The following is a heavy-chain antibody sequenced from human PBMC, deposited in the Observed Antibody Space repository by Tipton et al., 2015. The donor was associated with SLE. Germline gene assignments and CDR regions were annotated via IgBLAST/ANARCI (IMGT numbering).Heavy chain of an antibody. V-gene: IGHV1-18*01. CDR1: GYTFTSYG. CDR3: ARDSGYCSSTSCYPDAFDI. Sequence: QLVQSGAEVKKPGASVKVSYKASGYTFTSYGISWVRQAPGQGLEWMGWISAYNGNTNYAQKLQGRVTMTTDTSTSTAYMELRSLRSDDTAVYYCARDSGYCSSTSCYPDAFDIWGQGTMVTVSS. D-gene: IGHD2-2*01. CDR2: ISAYNGNT. J-gene: IGHJ3*02.